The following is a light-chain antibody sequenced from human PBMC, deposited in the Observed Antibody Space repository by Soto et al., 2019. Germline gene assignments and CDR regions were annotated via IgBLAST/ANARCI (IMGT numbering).Light chain of an antibody. J-gene: IGLJ2*01. CDR3: QSYDSSNVV. CDR2: KDN. CDR1: SGSIVSSY. V-gene: IGLV6-57*01. Sequence: NFMLTQPHSVSESPGKTVTISCTRSSGSIVSSYVQWYQQRPGGSPTTVIYKDNQRPSGVPDRFSGSIARSSNSASLTISGLETEDEADYYCQSYDSSNVVFGGGTKLTVL.